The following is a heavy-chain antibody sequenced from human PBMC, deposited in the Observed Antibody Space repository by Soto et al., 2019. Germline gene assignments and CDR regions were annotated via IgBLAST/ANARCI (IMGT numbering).Heavy chain of an antibody. V-gene: IGHV3-48*01. D-gene: IGHD2-15*01. CDR3: AKDIDV. CDR2: ISSSSSTI. CDR1: GFTFSHYS. Sequence: EVPLVESGGGLVQPGGSLILSCAASGFTFSHYSMNWVRQAPGKGLEWVSYISSSSSTIYYADSVKGRFTISGDNAKNSLFLQMNSLRAEDTAVYYCAKDIDVGGQGTLVTVSS. J-gene: IGHJ4*02.